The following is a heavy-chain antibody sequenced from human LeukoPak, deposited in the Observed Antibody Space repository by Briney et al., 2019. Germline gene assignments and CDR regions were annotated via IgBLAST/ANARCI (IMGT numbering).Heavy chain of an antibody. CDR1: GFTFSSYW. D-gene: IGHD3-3*01. CDR3: ARDRGDRFLEWVFDY. CDR2: INSDGSST. Sequence: GGSLRLSCAASGFTFSSYWMHWVRQAPGKGLVWVSRINSDGSSTSYADSVKGRFTISRDNAKNTLYLQMNSLRAEDTAVYYCARDRGDRFLEWVFDYWGQGTLVTVSS. J-gene: IGHJ4*02. V-gene: IGHV3-74*01.